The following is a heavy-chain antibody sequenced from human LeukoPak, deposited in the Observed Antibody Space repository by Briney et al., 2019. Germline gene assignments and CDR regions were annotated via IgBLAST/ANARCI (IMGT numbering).Heavy chain of an antibody. CDR3: ARDRDDSSGYYSIIPQYYYYYYGMDV. CDR1: GFTFSSYW. J-gene: IGHJ6*02. Sequence: GGSLRLSCAASGFTFSSYWMSWVRQAPGKGLEWVANIKQDGSEKYYVDSVKDRFTISRDNAKNSLYLQMNSLRAEDTAVYYCARDRDDSSGYYSIIPQYYYYYYGMDVWGQGTTVTVSS. D-gene: IGHD3-22*01. CDR2: IKQDGSEK. V-gene: IGHV3-7*03.